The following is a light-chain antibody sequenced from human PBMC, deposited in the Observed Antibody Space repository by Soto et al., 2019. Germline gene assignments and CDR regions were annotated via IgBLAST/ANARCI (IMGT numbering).Light chain of an antibody. CDR2: DTF. CDR3: QQRLSWPIT. Sequence: EMVMTQSPATLSVSPGERATLXXRASQSVSSSYLAWYQQKPGQAPRXXIYDTFNRATGIPARFSGSGSGTDFTLTIGSLEPEDFAVYYCQQRLSWPITFGQGTRLEI. CDR1: QSVSSSY. J-gene: IGKJ5*01. V-gene: IGKV3D-20*02.